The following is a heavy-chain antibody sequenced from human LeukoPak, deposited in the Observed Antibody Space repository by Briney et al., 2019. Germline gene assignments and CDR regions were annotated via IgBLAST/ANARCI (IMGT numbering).Heavy chain of an antibody. CDR2: IIPIFGTP. V-gene: IGHV1-69*01. D-gene: IGHD3-10*01. CDR1: GGTFTIYA. CDR3: ARDLVRGVIMEDWFDP. Sequence: SVKVSCKASGGTFTIYAISWVRQAPGQRLEWMGGIIPIFGTPNYPQKFQGRVTITADESTSTAYMELSSLRSEDTAVYYCARDLVRGVIMEDWFDPWGQGTLVTVSS. J-gene: IGHJ5*02.